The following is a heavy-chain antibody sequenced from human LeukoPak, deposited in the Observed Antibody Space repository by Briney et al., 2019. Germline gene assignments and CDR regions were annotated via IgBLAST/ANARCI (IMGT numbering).Heavy chain of an antibody. CDR1: GGSISSSTYY. CDR2: IYYSGST. CDR3: ARGRGEGRGIAMIRGVRAPSYNWFDP. V-gene: IGHV4-39*07. J-gene: IGHJ5*02. D-gene: IGHD3-10*01. Sequence: PSETLSLTCTVSGGSISSSTYYWGWIRQPPGKGLEWIRSIYYSGSTYYNPSLKSRVTISVDTSKNQFSLKLSSVTAADMAVYYCARGRGEGRGIAMIRGVRAPSYNWFDPWGHGILVTVSS.